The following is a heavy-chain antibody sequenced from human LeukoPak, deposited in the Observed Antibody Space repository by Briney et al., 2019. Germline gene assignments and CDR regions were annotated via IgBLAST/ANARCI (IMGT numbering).Heavy chain of an antibody. V-gene: IGHV4-31*03. CDR2: IYYSGST. J-gene: IGHJ4*02. CDR3: ARNYYDSSGYYY. Sequence: SETLSLTCTVSGGSISSGGYYWSWIRQHPGKGLEWIGYIYYSGSTYYNPSLKSRVTISVDTSKNQFSLKLSSVTAADTAVYYRARNYYDSSGYYYWGQGTLVTVSS. D-gene: IGHD3-22*01. CDR1: GGSISSGGYY.